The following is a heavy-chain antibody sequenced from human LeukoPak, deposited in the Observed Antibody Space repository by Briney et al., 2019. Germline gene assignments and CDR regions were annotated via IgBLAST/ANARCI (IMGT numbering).Heavy chain of an antibody. CDR3: ATSAVYSGYDYSAFDY. CDR2: IYYSGST. D-gene: IGHD5-12*01. Sequence: LETLSLTCTVSGGSISSYYWSWIRQPPGKGLEWIGYIYYSGSTNYNPSLKSRVTISVDTSKNQFSLKLSSVTAADTAVYYCATSAVYSGYDYSAFDYWGQGTLVTVSS. CDR1: GGSISSYY. V-gene: IGHV4-59*08. J-gene: IGHJ4*02.